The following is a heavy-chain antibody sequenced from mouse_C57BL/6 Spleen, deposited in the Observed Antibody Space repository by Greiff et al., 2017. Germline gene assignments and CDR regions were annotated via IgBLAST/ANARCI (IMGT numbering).Heavy chain of an antibody. J-gene: IGHJ4*01. CDR3: AREGYYAMDY. CDR2: IYPGDGDT. Sequence: VHLVESGAELVKPGASVKLSCKASGYAFSSYWMNWVKQRPGKGLEWIGQIYPGDGDTNYNGKFKGKATLTADKSSSTAYMQLSSLTSEDSAVYFCAREGYYAMDYWGQGTSVTVSS. V-gene: IGHV1-80*01. CDR1: GYAFSSYW.